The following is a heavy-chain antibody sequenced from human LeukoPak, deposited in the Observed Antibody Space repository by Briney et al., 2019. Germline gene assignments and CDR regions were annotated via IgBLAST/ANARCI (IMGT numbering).Heavy chain of an antibody. CDR1: GFTFSSYG. J-gene: IGHJ4*02. D-gene: IGHD1-26*01. CDR3: AKGGGSIVGATPIDY. V-gene: IGHV3-30*02. Sequence: PGGSLRLSCAASGFTFSSYGMHWVRQAPGKGLEWVAFIRYDGSNKYYADSVKGRFTISRDNSKNTLYLQMNSLRAEDTAVYYCAKGGGSIVGATPIDYWGQGTLVTVSS. CDR2: IRYDGSNK.